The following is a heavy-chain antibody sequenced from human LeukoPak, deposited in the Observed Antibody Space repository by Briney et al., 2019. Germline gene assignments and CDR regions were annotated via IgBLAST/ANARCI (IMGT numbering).Heavy chain of an antibody. CDR1: GYSFTSYW. Sequence: GESLKISCKGSGYSFTSYWIGWVRQMPGKVLEWMGIIYPGDSDTRYSPSFQGQVTISADKSTSTAYLQWSSLKASDTALYYCARTRHDSSGWYFDYWGQGTLVTVSS. J-gene: IGHJ4*02. D-gene: IGHD3-22*01. CDR3: ARTRHDSSGWYFDY. CDR2: IYPGDSDT. V-gene: IGHV5-51*01.